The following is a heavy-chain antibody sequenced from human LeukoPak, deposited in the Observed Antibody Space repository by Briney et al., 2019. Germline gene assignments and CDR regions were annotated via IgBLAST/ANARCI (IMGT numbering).Heavy chain of an antibody. D-gene: IGHD3-10*01. CDR2: IFTSGST. CDR3: ARYPTMVRGVYAFDI. CDR1: GDSISSGNYY. Sequence: KSSQTLSLTCTVSGDSISSGNYYWNWIRQPAGKGLEWIGRIFTSGSTNYNPSLKSRVTISVDTSKNQFSLKLSSVTAADTAMYYCARYPTMVRGVYAFDIWGQGTMVTVSS. V-gene: IGHV4-61*02. J-gene: IGHJ3*02.